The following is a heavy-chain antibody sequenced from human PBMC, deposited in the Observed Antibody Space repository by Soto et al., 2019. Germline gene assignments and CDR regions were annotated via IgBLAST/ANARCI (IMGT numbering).Heavy chain of an antibody. CDR1: GFTFSDYY. CDR2: ISSSAGTI. J-gene: IGHJ4*02. Sequence: GGSLRLSCAASGFTFSDYYMSWIRQAPGKGLEWISYISSSAGTISYADSVKGRFTISRDNAKNSLFLQMNSLRAEDTAVYYCARDMYTTKTAFDYWGQGTLVTVSS. V-gene: IGHV3-11*01. D-gene: IGHD2-2*02. CDR3: ARDMYTTKTAFDY.